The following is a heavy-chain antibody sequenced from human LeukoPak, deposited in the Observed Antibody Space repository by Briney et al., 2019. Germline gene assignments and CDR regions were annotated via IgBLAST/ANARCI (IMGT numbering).Heavy chain of an antibody. Sequence: PSETLSLTCAVSGGSISSGGYSWGWIRQPPGKGLEWIGSIYYSGSTYYNPSLKSRVTISVDTSKNQFSLKLSSVTAADTAVYYCARSNNGGESYYFYYMDVWGKGTTVTVSS. CDR3: ARSNNGGESYYFYYMDV. V-gene: IGHV4-39*01. CDR2: IYYSGST. J-gene: IGHJ6*03. D-gene: IGHD3-16*01. CDR1: GGSISSGGYS.